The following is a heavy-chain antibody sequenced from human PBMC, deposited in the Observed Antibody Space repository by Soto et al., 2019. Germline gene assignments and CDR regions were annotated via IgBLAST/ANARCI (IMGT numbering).Heavy chain of an antibody. CDR2: VSASGGSP. CDR1: GFTLNKYA. J-gene: IGHJ4*02. Sequence: EVQLLESGGGLVQPGGSLRLSCVASGFTLNKYAMSWVRQAPGKGLEWVSAVSASGGSPYYADSVKGRFTISRDNSRNTLYLQMNSLRAEDTAVYYCAKDRSSTGCYAFDYWGQGTLVIVSS. CDR3: AKDRSSTGCYAFDY. V-gene: IGHV3-23*01. D-gene: IGHD2-2*01.